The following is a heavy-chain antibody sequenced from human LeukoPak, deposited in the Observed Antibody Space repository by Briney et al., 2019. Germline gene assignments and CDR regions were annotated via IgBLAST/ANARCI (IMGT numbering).Heavy chain of an antibody. CDR3: AREDSSSSFYYYFYMDV. CDR2: IKQDGSEK. CDR1: GFTFSSYW. V-gene: IGHV3-7*01. D-gene: IGHD6-6*01. Sequence: PGGSLRLSCAASGFTFSSYWMSWVRQALGKGLEWVANIKQDGSEKYYVDSVKGRFTISIDNAKNSLYLQMNSLRAEDTAVYYCAREDSSSSFYYYFYMDVWGKGTTVTVPS. J-gene: IGHJ6*03.